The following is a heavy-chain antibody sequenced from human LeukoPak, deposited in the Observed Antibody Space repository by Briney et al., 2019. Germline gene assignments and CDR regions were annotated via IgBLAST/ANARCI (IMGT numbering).Heavy chain of an antibody. CDR2: ISYDGSNK. CDR1: GFTFSSYC. CDR3: AKGYCSCTNCYPLHYFLY. V-gene: IGHV3-30*18. D-gene: IGHD2-2*01. J-gene: IGHJ4*02. Sequence: GRSLRLACAASGFTFSSYCMHWVRQAPGKGLEWVAVISYDGSNKYYTDSVKGRFTISRDNSKNTLYLPMSRPGAEDTAVYYFAKGYCSCTNCYPLHYFLYWGQGTPGTASS.